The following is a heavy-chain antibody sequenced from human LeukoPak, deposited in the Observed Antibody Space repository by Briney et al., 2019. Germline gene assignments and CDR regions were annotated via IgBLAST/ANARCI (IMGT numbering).Heavy chain of an antibody. CDR3: AKDYSYGTNYFDY. V-gene: IGHV3-9*01. Sequence: GGSLRLSCAASGFTFDDYAMHWVRQAPGKGLEWVSGISWNSGSTGYADSVKGRFTISRDNAKNSLYPQMNSLRAEDTALYYCAKDYSYGTNYFDYWGQGTLVTVSS. D-gene: IGHD5-18*01. J-gene: IGHJ4*02. CDR1: GFTFDDYA. CDR2: ISWNSGST.